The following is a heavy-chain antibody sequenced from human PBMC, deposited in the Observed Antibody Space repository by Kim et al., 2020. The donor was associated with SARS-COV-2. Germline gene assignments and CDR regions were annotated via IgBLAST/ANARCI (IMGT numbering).Heavy chain of an antibody. Sequence: GTNIYDADTVKGRFTISRDNGKDSLYLQMNSLRAEDTAVYYCARNHAMDVWGQGTTVTVSS. J-gene: IGHJ6*02. V-gene: IGHV3-11*04. CDR2: GTNI. CDR3: ARNHAMDV.